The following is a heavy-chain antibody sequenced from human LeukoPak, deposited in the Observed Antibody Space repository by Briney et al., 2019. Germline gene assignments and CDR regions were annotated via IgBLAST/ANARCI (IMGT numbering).Heavy chain of an antibody. CDR3: ARRNSVTQGLDN. V-gene: IGHV3-72*01. CDR1: GFTFIDHY. CDR2: IRNKANSYTT. Sequence: GGSLRLSCAASGFTFIDHYMDWVHQAPGKGLEWIGRIRNKANSYTTEYAASVKGRFTVSRDDSKNSLFLQMNSLESEDTAVYYCARRNSVTQGLDNWGQGTLVTVSS. D-gene: IGHD5/OR15-5a*01. J-gene: IGHJ4*02.